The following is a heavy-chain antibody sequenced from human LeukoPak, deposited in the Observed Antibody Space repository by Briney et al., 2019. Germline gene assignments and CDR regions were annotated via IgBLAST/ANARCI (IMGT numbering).Heavy chain of an antibody. D-gene: IGHD4/OR15-4a*01. Sequence: PSETLSLICTVSGGSISSSSYYWGWIRQPPGKGLEWIGSIYYSGSTYYNPSLKSRVTISVDTSKNQFSLKLSSVTAADTAVYYCAREDPTMGFDYWGQGTLVTVSS. CDR1: GGSISSSSYY. CDR3: AREDPTMGFDY. V-gene: IGHV4-39*07. J-gene: IGHJ4*02. CDR2: IYYSGST.